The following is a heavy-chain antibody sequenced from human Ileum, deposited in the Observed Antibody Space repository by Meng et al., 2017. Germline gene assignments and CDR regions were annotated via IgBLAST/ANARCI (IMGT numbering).Heavy chain of an antibody. CDR1: AGSITSGNYY. V-gene: IGHV4-30-4*01. CDR3: VSERRRSYFFDY. CDR2: IFYTGAT. J-gene: IGHJ4*02. Sequence: QVQLQESGPGLVKPSQTLSRNCTVSAGSITSGNYYWSWIRQPPGKGLEWIGYIFYTGATYSNPSLKSRVTVSLDTSKSQFSLKLSSVTAADTAIYYCVSERRRSYFFDYWGQGTLVTVSS.